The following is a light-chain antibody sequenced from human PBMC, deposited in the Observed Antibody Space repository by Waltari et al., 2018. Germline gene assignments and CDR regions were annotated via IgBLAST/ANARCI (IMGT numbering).Light chain of an antibody. Sequence: EIVLTQSPGTLSLSPGERATLSCRASQSVSSSYLAWYQQKPGQATRLRIYGASSRATGIPDRFSGSGSGTDFTLTISRLEPEDFAVYYCQQYGSSSITFGQGTRLEIK. CDR3: QQYGSSSIT. V-gene: IGKV3-20*01. CDR1: QSVSSSY. J-gene: IGKJ5*01. CDR2: GAS.